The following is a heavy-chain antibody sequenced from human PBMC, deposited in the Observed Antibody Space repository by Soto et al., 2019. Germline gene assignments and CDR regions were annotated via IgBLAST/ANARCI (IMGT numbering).Heavy chain of an antibody. D-gene: IGHD6-6*01. CDR3: AKDWVLFHTTEYNYYFDY. Sequence: PGGSLRLSCAASGFTFSSYAMSWVRQAPGKGLEWVSAISGSGGSTYYADSVKGRFTISRDNSKNTLYLQMNSLRAEDTAVYYCAKDWVLFHTTEYNYYFDYWGQGTLVTVSS. CDR2: ISGSGGST. CDR1: GFTFSSYA. J-gene: IGHJ4*02. V-gene: IGHV3-23*01.